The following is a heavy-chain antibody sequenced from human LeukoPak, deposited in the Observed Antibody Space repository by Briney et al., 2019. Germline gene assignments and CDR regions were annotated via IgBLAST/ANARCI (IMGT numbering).Heavy chain of an antibody. Sequence: ASVKVSGKASGYTFTGYYMHWVRQAPGQGLEWMGWINPNSGGTNYAQKFQGWVTMTRDTSISTAYMELSRLRSDDTAVYYCARAAGRSTYYYYGMDVWGKGTTVTVSS. J-gene: IGHJ6*04. CDR1: GYTFTGYY. V-gene: IGHV1-2*04. CDR2: INPNSGGT. CDR3: ARAAGRSTYYYYGMDV.